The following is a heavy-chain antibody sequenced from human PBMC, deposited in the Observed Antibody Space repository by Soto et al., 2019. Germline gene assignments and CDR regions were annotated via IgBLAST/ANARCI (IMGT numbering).Heavy chain of an antibody. CDR1: GITFSSYG. CDR2: IWYDGSNK. CDR3: ARAPTVARTLDY. D-gene: IGHD4-17*01. J-gene: IGHJ4*02. Sequence: QVQLVESGGGVVQPGRSLRLSCAASGITFSSYGMHWVRQAPGKGLEWVAVIWYDGSNKYYADSVKGRFTISRDNSKNTLYLQMNSLRAEDTAVYYCARAPTVARTLDYWGQGTLVTVSS. V-gene: IGHV3-33*01.